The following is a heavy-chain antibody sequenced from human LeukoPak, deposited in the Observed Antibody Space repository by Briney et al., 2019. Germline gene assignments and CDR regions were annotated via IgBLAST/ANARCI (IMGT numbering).Heavy chain of an antibody. D-gene: IGHD6-13*01. CDR3: ARDGAAGFDY. V-gene: IGHV3-48*03. CDR1: GFTFSSYE. CDR2: ISSSGSTI. Sequence: GGSLRLSCAASGFTFSSYEMNWVRQAPGKGLEWVSYISSSGSTIYYADSVKGRFTISRDNSKNTLYLQMNSLRAEDTAVYYCARDGAAGFDYWGQGTLVAVSS. J-gene: IGHJ4*02.